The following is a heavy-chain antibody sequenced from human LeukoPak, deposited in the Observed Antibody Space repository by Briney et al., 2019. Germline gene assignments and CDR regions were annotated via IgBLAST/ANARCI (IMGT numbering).Heavy chain of an antibody. CDR1: GGSFSGYY. Sequence: SETLSLTCAVYGGSFSGYYWSWIRQPPGKGLEWIGEINHSGSTNYNPSLKSRVTISVDTSKNQFSLKLSSVTAEDTAVYYCAKDVWEQWLVRGGFDYWGQGTLVTVSS. D-gene: IGHD6-19*01. CDR2: INHSGST. J-gene: IGHJ4*02. V-gene: IGHV4-34*01. CDR3: AKDVWEQWLVRGGFDY.